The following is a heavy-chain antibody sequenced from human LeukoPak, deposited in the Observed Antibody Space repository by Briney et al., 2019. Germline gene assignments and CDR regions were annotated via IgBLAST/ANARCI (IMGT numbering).Heavy chain of an antibody. CDR2: IYYSGST. J-gene: IGHJ5*02. CDR1: GGSISSYY. V-gene: IGHV4-59*01. Sequence: PSETLSLTCTVSGGSISSYYWSWLRQPPGKGLEWLGYIYYSGSTNSNPSLKSRVTISVATSKHQSSLKLSSVTAADTAVYYCARDHYYYGAGSYPYGPWGQGTLVTVSS. D-gene: IGHD3-10*01. CDR3: ARDHYYYGAGSYPYGP.